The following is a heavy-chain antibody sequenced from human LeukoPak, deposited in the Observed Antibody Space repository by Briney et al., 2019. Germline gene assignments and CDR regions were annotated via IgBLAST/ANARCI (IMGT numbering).Heavy chain of an antibody. D-gene: IGHD3-22*01. CDR3: ARGRGVPYYYDSSGYYPADY. J-gene: IGHJ4*02. CDR2: IYSSGST. V-gene: IGHV4-39*01. Sequence: SETLSLTCTVSGGSISSSYYYWGWIRQPPGKGLEWIGSIYSSGSTYYNPSLKSRVTISVDTSKNQFSLKLSSVTAADTAVYYCARGRGVPYYYDSSGYYPADYWGQGTLVTVSS. CDR1: GGSISSSYYY.